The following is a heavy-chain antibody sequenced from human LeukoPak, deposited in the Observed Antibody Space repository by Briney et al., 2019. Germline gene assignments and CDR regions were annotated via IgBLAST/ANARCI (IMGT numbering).Heavy chain of an antibody. D-gene: IGHD3-9*01. V-gene: IGHV1-2*02. J-gene: IGHJ4*02. CDR2: INPNSGGT. Sequence: ASVTVSCTASGYTFTGYYMHWVRQAPGQGLEWMGWINPNSGGTNYAQKFQGRVTMTRDTAISTAYMELSRLRCDDTAVYYCARDLNIDYGILTAHTAGYWVQGTLVTVSS. CDR1: GYTFTGYY. CDR3: ARDLNIDYGILTAHTAGY.